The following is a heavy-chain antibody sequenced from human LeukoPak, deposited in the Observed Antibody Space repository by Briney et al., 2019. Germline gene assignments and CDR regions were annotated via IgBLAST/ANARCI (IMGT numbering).Heavy chain of an antibody. J-gene: IGHJ4*02. CDR1: GFTFSSSA. V-gene: IGHV3-23*01. CDR2: ISDTGRLS. Sequence: GGSLRLSCAASGFTFSSSAMSWVRQAPGKGLEWVAAISDTGRLSYCADSVNGRFTISRGNSKNTLSLQMNSLRVEDTALYFCAREVLDIVEPGTNTIDYWGQGTRVTVSS. D-gene: IGHD2-8*01. CDR3: AREVLDIVEPGTNTIDY.